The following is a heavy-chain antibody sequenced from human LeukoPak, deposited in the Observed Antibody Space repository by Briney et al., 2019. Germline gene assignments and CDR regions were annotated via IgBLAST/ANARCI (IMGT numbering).Heavy chain of an antibody. D-gene: IGHD3-3*01. CDR2: ISYDGSNK. J-gene: IGHJ6*02. Sequence: PGRSLRLSCAASGFTFSSYAMHWVRQAPGKGLEWVVVISYDGSNKYYADAVQGRFTVSRDNSKNTLYLKVNSLRAEDTAVYYCARDPGWPLITNYAYGMDVWGQGTTVTVSS. CDR1: GFTFSSYA. V-gene: IGHV3-30*04. CDR3: ARDPGWPLITNYAYGMDV.